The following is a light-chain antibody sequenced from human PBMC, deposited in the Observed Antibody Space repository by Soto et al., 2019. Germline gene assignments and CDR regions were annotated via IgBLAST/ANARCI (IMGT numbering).Light chain of an antibody. CDR1: SSDVGGYNY. Sequence: QSALTQPASVSGSPGQSITISCTGTSSDVGGYNYVSWYQQHTGKAPKHMIYDVSNRPSGVSNRFSGSKSGNTASLTISGLQAEDEADYYCSSYTSSSTLVVFGGGTKLTVL. CDR3: SSYTSSSTLVV. J-gene: IGLJ2*01. CDR2: DVS. V-gene: IGLV2-14*01.